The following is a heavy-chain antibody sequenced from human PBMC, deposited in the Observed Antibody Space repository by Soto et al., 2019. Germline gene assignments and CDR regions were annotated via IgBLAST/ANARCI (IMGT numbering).Heavy chain of an antibody. CDR2: IYYSGST. CDR3: ARGGWRQIDY. Sequence: QVRLQESGPGLVKPSETLSLTCSVPGGSIGSYYWSWIRRPPGKGLEWIGYIYYSGSTNYNPSLKSRVTISVDTSKNQFSLKLSSVTAADTAVYYCARGGWRQIDYWGQGTLVTVSS. J-gene: IGHJ4*02. V-gene: IGHV4-59*08. D-gene: IGHD3-3*01. CDR1: GGSIGSYY.